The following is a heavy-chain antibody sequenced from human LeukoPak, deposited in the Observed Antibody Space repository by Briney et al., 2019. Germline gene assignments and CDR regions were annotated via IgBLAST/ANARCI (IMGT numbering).Heavy chain of an antibody. D-gene: IGHD6-19*01. CDR1: GFTFSSYG. V-gene: IGHV3-23*01. J-gene: IGHJ4*02. CDR2: ISGSGGST. Sequence: PGGSLRLSCAASGFTFSSYGMSWVRQAPGKGLEWVSTISGSGGSTYYADSVKGRFTISRDNSKSTLYLQMNSLRGEDTAVYYCAKGMVYSSGWAQYWGQGTLVTVSS. CDR3: AKGMVYSSGWAQY.